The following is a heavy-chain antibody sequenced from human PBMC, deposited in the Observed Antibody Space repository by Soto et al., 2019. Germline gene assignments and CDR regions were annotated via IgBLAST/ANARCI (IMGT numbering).Heavy chain of an antibody. CDR3: ARAIRDELFCDY. J-gene: IGHJ4*02. D-gene: IGHD3-10*01. V-gene: IGHV1-8*01. CDR2: LNPNSANT. Sequence: QVQLVQSGAEVRKPGASVKVSCKTSGYTFSNYDIAWVRQATGQGLEWMGWLNPNSANTGYAQKFQGRVALTSDSSITTAYLELNSLTSEDTAVYYCARAIRDELFCDYWGQGTLVTVSS. CDR1: GYTFSNYD.